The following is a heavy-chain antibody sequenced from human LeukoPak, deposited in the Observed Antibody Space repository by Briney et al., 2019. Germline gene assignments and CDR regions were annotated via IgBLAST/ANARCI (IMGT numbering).Heavy chain of an antibody. D-gene: IGHD3-22*01. CDR2: ISWNSGSI. Sequence: GGSRRLSCAASGFTFSSYWMSWVRQAPGKGLEWASGISWNSGSIGYADSVKGRFTISRDNAKNSLYLQMNSLRAEDTALYYCAKSGDSSGQFQHWGQGTLVTVSS. CDR3: AKSGDSSGQFQH. J-gene: IGHJ1*01. V-gene: IGHV3-9*01. CDR1: GFTFSSYW.